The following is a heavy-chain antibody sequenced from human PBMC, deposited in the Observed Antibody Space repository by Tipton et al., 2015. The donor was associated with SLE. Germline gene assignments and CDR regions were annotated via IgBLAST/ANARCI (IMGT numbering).Heavy chain of an antibody. CDR1: GFTFGDYG. CDR2: IRTKTYGATA. V-gene: IGHV3-49*04. Sequence: SLRLSCTGSGFTFGDYGLSWVRQAPGKGLAWIGFIRTKTYGATAEYAASVKGRFTISRDDSKSSAYLQMNSLKTEDTAVYYCAKDRGAIKYYGMDVWGQGTTVTVSS. CDR3: AKDRGAIKYYGMDV. J-gene: IGHJ6*02.